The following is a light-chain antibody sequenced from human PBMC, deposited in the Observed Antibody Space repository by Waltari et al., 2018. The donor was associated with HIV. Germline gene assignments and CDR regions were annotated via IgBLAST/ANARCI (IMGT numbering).Light chain of an antibody. V-gene: IGKV1D-12*01. J-gene: IGKJ2*01. CDR1: QPISSW. CDR3: QQTDSFPYT. Sequence: DIQMTQSPSSVSASVGDRVTITCRTSQPISSWLAWYQQKPGKAPELLIYAASSVQSWVPSRFSGSGSGTDFTLTISSLQPEDCATYYCQQTDSFPYTFGQGTKLTIK. CDR2: AAS.